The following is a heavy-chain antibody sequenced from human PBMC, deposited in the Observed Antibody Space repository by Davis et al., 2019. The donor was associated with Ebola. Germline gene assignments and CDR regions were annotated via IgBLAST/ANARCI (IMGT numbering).Heavy chain of an antibody. CDR2: IRQDGIEK. D-gene: IGHD6-6*01. CDR3: ASGLVGN. V-gene: IGHV3-7*03. Sequence: GKSLKISCAASGFTFSNYWMSWVRQAPGKGLEWVANIRQDGIEKFYVDSVKGRFTISRDNGKKSVYLQMNSLRAGDTAVYYCASGLVGNWGQGTLVTVSS. CDR1: GFTFSNYW. J-gene: IGHJ4*02.